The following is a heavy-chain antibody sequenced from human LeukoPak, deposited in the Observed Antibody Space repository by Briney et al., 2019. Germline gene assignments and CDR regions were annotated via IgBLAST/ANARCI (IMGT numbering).Heavy chain of an antibody. CDR3: ARGRSDYLRYYFDH. CDR2: INHSGST. J-gene: IGHJ4*02. Sequence: SETLSLTCAVYGGSFSGYYWSWIRQPPGKGLEWIGEINHSGSTNYNPSLKSRVTISVDTSKNRLSLKLSSVTAADTAVYYCARGRSDYLRYYFDHWGQGTLVTVSS. D-gene: IGHD3-22*01. CDR1: GGSFSGYY. V-gene: IGHV4-34*01.